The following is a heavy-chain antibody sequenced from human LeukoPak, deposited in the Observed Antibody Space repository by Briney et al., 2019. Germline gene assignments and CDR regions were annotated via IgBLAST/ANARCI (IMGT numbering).Heavy chain of an antibody. V-gene: IGHV1-8*01. CDR2: MNPNTGNT. CDR3: ARAPGYCSSTTCGKRFDP. Sequence: ASVKVSCKASGYTFTTSDINWVRQATGQGVEWMGWMNPNTGNTGYAQRFQGRVTMTRDTSISTAYMELSSLRSEDTAVYYCARAPGYCSSTTCGKRFDPWGQGTLVTVSS. CDR1: GYTFTTSD. D-gene: IGHD2-2*01. J-gene: IGHJ5*02.